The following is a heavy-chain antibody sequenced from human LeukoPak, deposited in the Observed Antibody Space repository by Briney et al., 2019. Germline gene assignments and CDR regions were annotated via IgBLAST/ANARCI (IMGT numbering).Heavy chain of an antibody. D-gene: IGHD5-24*01. J-gene: IGHJ4*02. V-gene: IGHV1-69*06. CDR2: IIPIFGTA. Sequence: ASVKVSCKASGGTFSSYAISWVRQAPGQGLEWMGGIIPIFGTANYAQKFQGRVTITADKSTSTAYMELSGLRSEDTAVYYCARGLGDGYNLYLYAYWGQGTLVTVSS. CDR3: ARGLGDGYNLYLYAY. CDR1: GGTFSSYA.